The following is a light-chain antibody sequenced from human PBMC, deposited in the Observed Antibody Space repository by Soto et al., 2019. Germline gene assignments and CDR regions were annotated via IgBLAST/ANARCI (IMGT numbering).Light chain of an antibody. V-gene: IGKV1-5*03. Sequence: DIQMTQSPSTLSASVGDRVTITCRASQSFSTWLAWYQQKPGKAPNLLIYKTSILESGVPSRFSGSGSGTEFTLTISSLQPDDFATYSCQQYNSNPLTFGGGTKVEFK. CDR1: QSFSTW. J-gene: IGKJ4*01. CDR2: KTS. CDR3: QQYNSNPLT.